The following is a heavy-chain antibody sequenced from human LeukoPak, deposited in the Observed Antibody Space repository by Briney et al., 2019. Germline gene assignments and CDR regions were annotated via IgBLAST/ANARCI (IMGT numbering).Heavy chain of an antibody. CDR3: AREVYYYDSSGFYYSGGFGY. CDR1: GFTFNNYN. V-gene: IGHV3-48*01. D-gene: IGHD3-22*01. Sequence: GGSLRLSCAASGFTFNNYNINWARQAPGKGLEWVSYISSGSTTIYYADSVKGRFTISRDNAKNSLYLQMNSLRAEDTAVYYCAREVYYYDSSGFYYSGGFGYWGQGTLLTVSS. J-gene: IGHJ4*02. CDR2: ISSGSTTI.